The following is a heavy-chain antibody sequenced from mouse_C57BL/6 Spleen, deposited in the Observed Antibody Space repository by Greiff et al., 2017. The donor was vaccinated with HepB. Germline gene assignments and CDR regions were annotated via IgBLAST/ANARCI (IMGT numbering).Heavy chain of an antibody. D-gene: IGHD1-1*01. CDR1: GFNIKDYY. V-gene: IGHV14-1*01. CDR3: TTDYYGSSLAWFAY. J-gene: IGHJ3*01. Sequence: VQLQQSGAELVRPGASVKLSCTASGFNIKDYYMHWVKQRPEQGLEWIGRIDPEDGDTEYAPKFQGKATMTADTSSNTAYLQLSSLTSEDTAVYYCTTDYYGSSLAWFAYWGQGTLVTVSA. CDR2: IDPEDGDT.